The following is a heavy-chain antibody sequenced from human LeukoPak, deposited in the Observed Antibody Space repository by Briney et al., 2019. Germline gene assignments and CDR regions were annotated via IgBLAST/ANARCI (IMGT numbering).Heavy chain of an antibody. J-gene: IGHJ4*02. CDR1: GFTFNTYG. D-gene: IGHD2-15*01. Sequence: GGSLRLSCAASGFTFNTYGMSWDRQAPGKGLEWVSTISGSDGSTYYADSVKGRFTISRDNSKSTLYLQMNSLRAEDTAVYYCAAGYYFGDYWGQGTLVTVSS. CDR2: ISGSDGST. V-gene: IGHV3-23*01. CDR3: AAGYYFGDY.